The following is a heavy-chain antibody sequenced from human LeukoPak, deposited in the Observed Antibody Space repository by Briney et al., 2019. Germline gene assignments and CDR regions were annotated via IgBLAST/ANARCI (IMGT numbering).Heavy chain of an antibody. D-gene: IGHD3-3*01. CDR3: ARQYDFWSGYPPVDY. CDR1: GGSINSSSYY. Sequence: SETLSLTCTVSGGSINSSSYYWGWIRQPPGKGLEWIGSIYYSGSTYYNPSLKSRVTISVDTSKNQFSLKLSSVTAADTAVYYCARQYDFWSGYPPVDYWGQGTLVTVSS. J-gene: IGHJ4*02. V-gene: IGHV4-39*01. CDR2: IYYSGST.